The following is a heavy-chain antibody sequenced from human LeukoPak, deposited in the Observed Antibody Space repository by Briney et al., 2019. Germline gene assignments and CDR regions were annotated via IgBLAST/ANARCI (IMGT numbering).Heavy chain of an antibody. Sequence: GGSLRLSCAASGFTFSSYAMSWVRQAPGKGLEWVSAISGSGGSRYYADSVKGRFTISRDNSQNTLYLQMNSLRAEDTAAYYCAKGGPQYYYDSSGYYFLDFWGQGTLVTVSS. CDR3: AKGGPQYYYDSSGYYFLDF. D-gene: IGHD3-22*01. J-gene: IGHJ4*02. V-gene: IGHV3-23*01. CDR1: GFTFSSYA. CDR2: ISGSGGSR.